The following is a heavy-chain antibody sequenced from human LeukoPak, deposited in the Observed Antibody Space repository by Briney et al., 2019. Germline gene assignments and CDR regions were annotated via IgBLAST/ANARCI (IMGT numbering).Heavy chain of an antibody. J-gene: IGHJ6*02. V-gene: IGHV4-59*08. D-gene: IGHD3-9*01. CDR3: ARLPDSPPSPWLDILTGYSYYYYYGMDV. CDR2: FYRSEST. Sequence: SETLSLTCTVSGGSISSLYGSWIREPPGRGREGIGSFYRSESTHRNPPRKPRVTIAVDTSKNQFSLKLSSVTAADTAVYYCARLPDSPPSPWLDILTGYSYYYYYGMDVWGQGTTVTVSS. CDR1: GGSISSLY.